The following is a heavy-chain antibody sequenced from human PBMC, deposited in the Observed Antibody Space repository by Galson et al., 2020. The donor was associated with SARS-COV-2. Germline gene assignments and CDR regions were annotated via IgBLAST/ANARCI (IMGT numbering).Heavy chain of an antibody. D-gene: IGHD2-8*01. Sequence: SETLSLTFTVSGGSISSSSYYWGWIRQPPGKGLEWIGSIYYSGSTYYNPSLKSRVTISVDTSKNQFSLKLSSVTAADTAVYYCARDRFPIVLMVYAIGSVGNWFDPWGQGTLVTVSS. CDR1: GGSISSSSYY. J-gene: IGHJ5*02. V-gene: IGHV4-39*07. CDR3: ARDRFPIVLMVYAIGSVGNWFDP. CDR2: IYYSGST.